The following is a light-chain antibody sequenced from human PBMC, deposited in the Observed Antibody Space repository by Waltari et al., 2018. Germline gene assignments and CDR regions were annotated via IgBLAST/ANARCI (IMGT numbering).Light chain of an antibody. CDR3: MQSAHWPRT. CDR1: QSLVYGYGITY. V-gene: IGKV2-30*01. J-gene: IGKJ2*01. CDR2: KVS. Sequence: DVVMTQSPLSLSVTLGQPASISCRSSQSLVYGYGITYLNWFHQRPGQSPRRLFYKVSNRDSSVPDRFSCSGSGTDFTLKINRVEAEDDGVYYCMQSAHWPRTFGQGTKLEIK.